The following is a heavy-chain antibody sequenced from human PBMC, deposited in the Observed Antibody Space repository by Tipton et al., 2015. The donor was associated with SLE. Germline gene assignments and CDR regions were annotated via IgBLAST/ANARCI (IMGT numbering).Heavy chain of an antibody. CDR2: IYHSGST. V-gene: IGHV4-38-2*02. CDR1: GYSISSGYY. CDR3: ARDNAALDYYYGMDV. Sequence: TLSLTCTVSGYSISSGYYWGWIRQPPGKGLEWIGSIYHSGSTYYNPSLKSRVTISVDTSKNQFSLKLSSVTAADTAVYYCARDNAALDYYYGMDVWGQGTTVTVSS. J-gene: IGHJ6*02. D-gene: IGHD2-15*01.